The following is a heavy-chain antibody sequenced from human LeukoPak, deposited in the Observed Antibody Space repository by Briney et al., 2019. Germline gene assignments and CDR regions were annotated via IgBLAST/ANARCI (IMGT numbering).Heavy chain of an antibody. CDR3: ARYSAAAASYFDY. Sequence: PPETLSLTCALYGGSFSGYYWRWLRQPPGDGREWIGEINHSGSTNYNPSRKSRVTISVDTSRNQFSLKLSSVTAADTAVYYCARYSAAAASYFDYWGQGTLVTVSS. CDR2: INHSGST. CDR1: GGSFSGYY. V-gene: IGHV4-34*01. D-gene: IGHD6-13*01. J-gene: IGHJ4*02.